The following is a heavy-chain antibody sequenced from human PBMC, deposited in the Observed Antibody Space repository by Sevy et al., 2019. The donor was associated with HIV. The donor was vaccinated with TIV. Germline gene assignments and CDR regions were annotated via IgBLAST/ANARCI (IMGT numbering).Heavy chain of an antibody. J-gene: IGHJ4*02. CDR2: ISGSGGIT. CDR1: GFTFGSYA. Sequence: GGCLRLSCAASGFTFGSYAMSWVRQAPGKGLEWVSAISGSGGITDYADSVKGRFTFSRDDSKNTLYLQMNSLRAEDTAVYYCAREFYYDVTGYVRGYFDYWGQGTLVTVSS. V-gene: IGHV3-23*01. D-gene: IGHD3-22*01. CDR3: AREFYYDVTGYVRGYFDY.